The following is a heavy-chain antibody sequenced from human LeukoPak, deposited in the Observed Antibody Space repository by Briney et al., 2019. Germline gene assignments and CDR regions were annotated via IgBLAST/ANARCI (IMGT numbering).Heavy chain of an antibody. CDR1: GFTFSRFS. V-gene: IGHV3-74*01. Sequence: GASLRLSCAASGFTFSRFSIHWVREAPGKGLLWVSRINNDGTGTNYADSVKGRFTISRDNAKNTLYLQMNSLRAEDTAVYYCVQSGGMDVWGQGTTVTVSS. CDR2: INNDGTGT. CDR3: VQSGGMDV. J-gene: IGHJ6*02.